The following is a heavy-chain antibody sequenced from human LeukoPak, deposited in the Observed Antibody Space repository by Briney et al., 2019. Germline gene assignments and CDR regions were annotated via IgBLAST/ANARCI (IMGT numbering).Heavy chain of an antibody. D-gene: IGHD4-17*01. CDR1: GFTFSSYS. V-gene: IGHV3-48*02. J-gene: IGHJ4*02. CDR2: ISSGSSTI. CDR3: ARETYGDYVEFDY. Sequence: GGSLRLSCAAPGFTFSSYSMNWVRQAPGKGLEWVSYISSGSSTIYYADSVKGRFTISRDNAKNSLYLQMNSLRDEDTAVYYCARETYGDYVEFDYWGQGTLVTVSS.